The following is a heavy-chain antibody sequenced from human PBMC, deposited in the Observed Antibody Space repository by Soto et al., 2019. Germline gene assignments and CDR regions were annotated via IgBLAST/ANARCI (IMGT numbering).Heavy chain of an antibody. Sequence: QVQLVESGGGVVQPGRSLRLSCAASGFTFSSYAMHWVRQAPGKGLEWVAVISYDGSNKYSADSVKGRFTISRDNSKNTLYLQMNSLRAEDTAVYYCAREEGSDTYYDILTGYSLFDYWGQGTLVTVSS. CDR1: GFTFSSYA. CDR3: AREEGSDTYYDILTGYSLFDY. V-gene: IGHV3-30-3*01. J-gene: IGHJ4*02. D-gene: IGHD3-9*01. CDR2: ISYDGSNK.